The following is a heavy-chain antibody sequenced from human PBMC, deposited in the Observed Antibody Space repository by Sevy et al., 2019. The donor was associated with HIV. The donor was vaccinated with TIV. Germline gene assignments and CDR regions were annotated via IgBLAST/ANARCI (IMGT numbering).Heavy chain of an antibody. CDR1: GFPFSSYE. V-gene: IGHV3-48*03. J-gene: IGHJ4*02. D-gene: IGHD4-17*01. Sequence: GGSLRLSCTASGFPFSSYEMNWVRQPPGKGLEWVSYITNSGTIKYYSDSVRGRFTISRDNARNSLHLQMNSLRAEDTAVYYCARDLPPSATTVAHFDCWGQGTLVTVSS. CDR3: ARDLPPSATTVAHFDC. CDR2: ITNSGTIK.